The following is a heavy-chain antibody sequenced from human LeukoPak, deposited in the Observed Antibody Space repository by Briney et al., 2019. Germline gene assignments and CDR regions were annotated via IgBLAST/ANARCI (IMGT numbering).Heavy chain of an antibody. D-gene: IGHD3-3*01. CDR3: ARRPPRTYYDFWSGFENWFDP. Sequence: SVKVSCKASGGTFSSYAISWVRQAPGQGLEWMGGIIPIFGTANYAQKFQGRVTITTDESTSTAYMGLSSLRSEDTAVYYCARRPPRTYYDFWSGFENWFDPWGQGTLVTVSS. CDR1: GGTFSSYA. CDR2: IIPIFGTA. V-gene: IGHV1-69*05. J-gene: IGHJ5*02.